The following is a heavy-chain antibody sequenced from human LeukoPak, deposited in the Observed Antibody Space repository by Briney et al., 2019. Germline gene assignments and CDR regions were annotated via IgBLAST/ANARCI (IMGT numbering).Heavy chain of an antibody. CDR3: AREIRVAAAGRRNNWFDP. V-gene: IGHV1-2*02. J-gene: IGHJ5*02. CDR1: GYSFTGYY. Sequence: SVKVSCKASGYSFTGYYMHWVRQAPGQGLEWMGWINPNSGDTNYAQKFQGRVTMTRDTSISTAYMELRRVTSDDTAVYYCAREIRVAAAGRRNNWFDPWGQEPWSPSPQ. CDR2: INPNSGDT. D-gene: IGHD6-13*01.